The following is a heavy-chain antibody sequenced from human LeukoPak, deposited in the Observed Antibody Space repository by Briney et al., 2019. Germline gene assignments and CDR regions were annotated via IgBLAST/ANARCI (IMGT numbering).Heavy chain of an antibody. V-gene: IGHV4-34*01. J-gene: IGHJ4*02. CDR3: AREESGYYTHYFDY. Sequence: PSETLSLTCAVYGGSFSGYYWSWIRQPPGKGLEWIGEINHSGSTNYNPSLKSRVTISVDTSKNQFSLKLSSVTAADTAVYYCAREESGYYTHYFDYWGQGTLVTVSS. CDR2: INHSGST. CDR1: GGSFSGYY. D-gene: IGHD3-3*01.